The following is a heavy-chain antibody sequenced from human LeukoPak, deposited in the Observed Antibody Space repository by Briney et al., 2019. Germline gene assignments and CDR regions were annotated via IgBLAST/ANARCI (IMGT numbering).Heavy chain of an antibody. Sequence: GGSLGLSCAAPEFTFSSYAMSWFRQAPGKGLDWVSPISGSVVSTYYADSVKGRFTISRDNSKNTLYLQMNSLRAEDTAVYYCAKSPASMVRGVLIYYYYGMDVWGKGTTVTVSS. J-gene: IGHJ6*04. V-gene: IGHV3-23*01. CDR3: AKSPASMVRGVLIYYYYGMDV. D-gene: IGHD3-10*01. CDR2: ISGSVVST. CDR1: EFTFSSYA.